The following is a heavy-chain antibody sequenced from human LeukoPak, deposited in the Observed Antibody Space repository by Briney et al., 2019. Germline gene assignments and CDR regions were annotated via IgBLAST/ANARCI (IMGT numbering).Heavy chain of an antibody. CDR2: IYTSGST. CDR1: GGSISSIC. Sequence: SETLSLTCTVSGGSISSICWSWIRQPAGKGREWIGRIYTSGSTNYNPSLKSRVSMSVDTSKNQCSLKLSSVPAADTAVYHCARGCSGASCIFGFDPWGQGTLVTVSS. CDR3: ARGCSGASCIFGFDP. V-gene: IGHV4-4*07. J-gene: IGHJ5*02. D-gene: IGHD2-15*01.